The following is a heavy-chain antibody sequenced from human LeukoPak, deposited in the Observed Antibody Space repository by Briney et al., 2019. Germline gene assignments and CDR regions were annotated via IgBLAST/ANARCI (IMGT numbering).Heavy chain of an antibody. CDR2: ISIIGSTI. CDR1: GFTFSSYE. Sequence: GGSLRLSCAASGFTFSSYEMNWVRQAPGKGLEWVSYISIIGSTIYYADSVKGRFTISRDNAKNSLYLQMNSLRAEDTDVYYCARDHAPYCSGGSCYSGNDYWGQGTLVTVSS. CDR3: ARDHAPYCSGGSCYSGNDY. J-gene: IGHJ4*02. V-gene: IGHV3-48*03. D-gene: IGHD2-15*01.